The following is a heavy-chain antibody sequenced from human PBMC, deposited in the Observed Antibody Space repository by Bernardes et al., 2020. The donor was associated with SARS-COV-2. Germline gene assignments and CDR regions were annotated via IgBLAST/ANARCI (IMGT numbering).Heavy chain of an antibody. Sequence: GGSLRLSCAASGFPFGNYWMHWVRQAPGTGLMWVSRINPDGSTTNYADSVKGRFTISRDNAKNTLYLEMNSLRAEDTAVYYCATAGDYRFDYWGQGTLLTVSS. D-gene: IGHD4-17*01. CDR1: GFPFGNYW. CDR3: ATAGDYRFDY. V-gene: IGHV3-74*01. J-gene: IGHJ4*02. CDR2: INPDGSTT.